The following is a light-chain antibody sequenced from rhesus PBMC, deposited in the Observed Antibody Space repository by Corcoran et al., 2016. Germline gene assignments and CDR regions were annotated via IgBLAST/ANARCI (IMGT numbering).Light chain of an antibody. Sequence: EIVMTQSPATLALSPGERATLSCRASQSVSSYLAWYQQKPGQAPRLLIYGASSRATGIPDRFSGSGAGTEFNLTISSLEPEDVGVYFCLQSSNWPYSFGQGTKVEIK. CDR2: GAS. CDR1: QSVSSY. CDR3: LQSSNWPYS. J-gene: IGKJ2*01. V-gene: IGKV3-24*04.